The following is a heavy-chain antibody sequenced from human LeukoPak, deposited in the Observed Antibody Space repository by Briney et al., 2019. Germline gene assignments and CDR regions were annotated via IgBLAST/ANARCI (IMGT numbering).Heavy chain of an antibody. V-gene: IGHV3-33*01. J-gene: IGHJ4*02. Sequence: PGRSLRLSCAASGFTFSSYGMHWVRQAPGKGLEWVAVIWYDGSNKYYADSVKGRFTISRDNSKNTLYLQMNSLRAEDTAVYYCARGNELWFGESGTFDYWGQGTLVTVSS. D-gene: IGHD3-10*01. CDR3: ARGNELWFGESGTFDY. CDR1: GFTFSSYG. CDR2: IWYDGSNK.